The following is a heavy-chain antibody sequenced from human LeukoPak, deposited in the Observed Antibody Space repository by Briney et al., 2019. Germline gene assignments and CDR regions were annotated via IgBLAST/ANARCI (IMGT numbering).Heavy chain of an antibody. CDR3: ARDTSGGYSFDY. J-gene: IGHJ4*02. CDR2: ISYDASNK. V-gene: IGHV3-30*03. Sequence: TGRSLRLSCAASGFTFSSYAMHWVRQAPGKGLEWVTIISYDASNKYYADSVKGRFTISRDNSKNTLYLQLDSLRPEDTAVYYCARDTSGGYSFDYWGQGTLVTVSS. CDR1: GFTFSSYA. D-gene: IGHD6-13*01.